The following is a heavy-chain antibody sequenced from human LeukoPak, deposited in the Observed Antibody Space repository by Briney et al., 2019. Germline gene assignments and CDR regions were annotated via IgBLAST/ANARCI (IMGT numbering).Heavy chain of an antibody. CDR1: GGSFSGYY. CDR3: ARAPSYYDILTGYIGWFDP. CDR2: INHSGST. J-gene: IGHJ5*02. V-gene: IGHV4-34*01. D-gene: IGHD3-9*01. Sequence: SETLPLTCAVYGGSFSGYYWSWIRQPPGKGLEWIGKINHSGSTNYNPSLKSRVTISVDTSKNQFSLKLSSVTAADTAVYYCARAPSYYDILTGYIGWFDPWGQGTLVTVSS.